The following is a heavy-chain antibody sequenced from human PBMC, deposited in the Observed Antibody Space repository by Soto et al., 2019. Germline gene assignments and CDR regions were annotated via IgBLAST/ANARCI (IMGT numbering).Heavy chain of an antibody. V-gene: IGHV3-7*01. Sequence: GGSLRLSCAVSGSAFSTNWMSWVGKAPGKGLEWVGNIKPDENDKSYVQSVKGRFTISGDKAKKSAYLQRNSLKADDTAVYYCAGALTYDVPFYYYGMDVWGQGTTVTVSS. D-gene: IGHD3-16*01. J-gene: IGHJ6*02. CDR3: AGALTYDVPFYYYGMDV. CDR2: IKPDENDK. CDR1: GSAFSTNW.